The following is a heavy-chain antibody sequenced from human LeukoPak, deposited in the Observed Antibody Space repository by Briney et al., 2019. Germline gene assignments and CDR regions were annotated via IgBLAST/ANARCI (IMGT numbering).Heavy chain of an antibody. V-gene: IGHV5-51*01. CDR3: ASGSQNGYSYVDY. J-gene: IGHJ4*02. CDR2: IYPGGSDT. D-gene: IGHD5-18*01. CDR1: GYSFTSYW. Sequence: GASLKISCKGSGYSFTSYWIGWVRQMPGKGLEWMGIIYPGGSDTRYSPSFQGQVTISADKSISTAYLQWSSLKASDTAMYYCASGSQNGYSYVDYWGQGTLVTVSS.